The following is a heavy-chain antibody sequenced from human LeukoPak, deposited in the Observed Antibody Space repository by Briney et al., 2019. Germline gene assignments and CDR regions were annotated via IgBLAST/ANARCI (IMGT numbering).Heavy chain of an antibody. Sequence: PGGPLRLSCVASGFTFNTYGMHWVRQAPGKGLEWVAGISKDGSSKDYADSVKGRFTNSRDNSKNTMYLQMNSLRVEDTAVYYCAKAAYCTSTSCHFSGYAQRPLDSWGQGTLVTVSS. CDR1: GFTFNTYG. CDR3: AKAAYCTSTSCHFSGYAQRPLDS. V-gene: IGHV3-30*18. CDR2: ISKDGSSK. J-gene: IGHJ4*02. D-gene: IGHD2-2*01.